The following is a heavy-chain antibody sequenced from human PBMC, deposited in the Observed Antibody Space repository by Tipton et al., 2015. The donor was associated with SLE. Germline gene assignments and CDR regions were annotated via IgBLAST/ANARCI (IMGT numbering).Heavy chain of an antibody. V-gene: IGHV4-59*01. CDR3: ARVTYDYYGSGSPRLYWFDP. CDR1: GGSTSSYY. D-gene: IGHD3-10*01. Sequence: TLSLTCTVSGGSTSSYYWSWIRQPPGKGLEWIGYIHHSGSANYNPSLKSRVTISVDTSKTQFSLKLSSVTAADTAVYYCARVTYDYYGSGSPRLYWFDPWGQGTLVTVSS. J-gene: IGHJ5*02. CDR2: IHHSGSA.